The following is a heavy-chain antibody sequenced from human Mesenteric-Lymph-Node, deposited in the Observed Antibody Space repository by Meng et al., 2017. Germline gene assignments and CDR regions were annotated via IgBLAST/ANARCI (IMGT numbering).Heavy chain of an antibody. J-gene: IGHJ4*01. CDR1: GFTFSSCA. Sequence: QVQLVESGGGVVQPGRSLRLSCAASGFTFSSCAMHWVRQAPGKGLEWVAVISYDGSDKYYADSVKGRFTISRDNSKNTLYLQMNSLRPEDTAVYYCAKPGAEMPTINPTFFDYWGQGTLVTVSS. D-gene: IGHD5-24*01. CDR2: ISYDGSDK. V-gene: IGHV3-30*18. CDR3: AKPGAEMPTINPTFFDY.